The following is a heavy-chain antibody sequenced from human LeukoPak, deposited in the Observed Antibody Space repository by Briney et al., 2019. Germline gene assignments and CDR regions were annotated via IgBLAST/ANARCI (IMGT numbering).Heavy chain of an antibody. J-gene: IGHJ4*02. D-gene: IGHD2-15*01. CDR2: ISSSSSTI. V-gene: IGHV3-48*01. CDR1: GFTFSSYS. CDR3: ARDGGDCSGDSCYVDY. Sequence: GGSLRLSCAASGFTFSSYSMLWVRQAPGKGLEWVSYISSSSSTIYYADSVKGRFTISRDNAKNSLYLQMNSLRAEDTALYYCARDGGDCSGDSCYVDYWGQGTLATVSS.